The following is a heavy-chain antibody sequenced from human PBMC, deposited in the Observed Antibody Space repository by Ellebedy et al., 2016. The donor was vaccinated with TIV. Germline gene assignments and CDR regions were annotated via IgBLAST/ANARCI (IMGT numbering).Heavy chain of an antibody. Sequence: GESLKISCKGSGYSFTSYWIGWVRPVPGKGLEWMGIINPGDFDTRYSPSFQGQITISVDKSISTAYLQWSSLKASDTATYYCARHRSGISGGMDAWGQGTTVTVSS. CDR2: INPGDFDT. CDR1: GYSFTSYW. CDR3: ARHRSGISGGMDA. V-gene: IGHV5-51*01. J-gene: IGHJ6*02. D-gene: IGHD3-10*01.